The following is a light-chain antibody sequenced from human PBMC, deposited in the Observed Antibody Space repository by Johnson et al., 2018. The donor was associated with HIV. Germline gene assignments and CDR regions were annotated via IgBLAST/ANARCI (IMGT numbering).Light chain of an antibody. CDR2: DNN. CDR3: GTWDSSLSASYV. Sequence: QSVLSQPPSVSAAPGQMVSISCSGSSSNIGKNYAVSWYQQLPGTAPKLLIYDNNTRPSGIPDRFSGSKSGTSATLGITGLQTGDEADYYCGTWDSSLSASYVFGTGTKVTVL. V-gene: IGLV1-51*01. J-gene: IGLJ1*01. CDR1: SSNIGKNY.